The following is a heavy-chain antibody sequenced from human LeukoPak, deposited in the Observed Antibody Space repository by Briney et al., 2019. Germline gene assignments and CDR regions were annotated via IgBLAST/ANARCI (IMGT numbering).Heavy chain of an antibody. CDR2: ISVYNGNT. J-gene: IGHJ4*02. CDR3: ARSGFIAVAGTNWGDSDY. CDR1: GCTFTSYG. Sequence: ASVKVSCKASGCTFTSYGISWVRQAPGQGLEWMGWISVYNGNTKYAQKLQGRVTMTTDTATSTAYMELRSLRSDDTAVYYCARSGFIAVAGTNWGDSDYWGQGTLVTVSS. V-gene: IGHV1-18*01. D-gene: IGHD6-19*01.